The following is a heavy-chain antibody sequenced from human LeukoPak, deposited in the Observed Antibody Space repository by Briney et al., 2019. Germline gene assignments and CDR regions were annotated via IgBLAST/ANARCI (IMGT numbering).Heavy chain of an antibody. CDR1: GGSFSGYY. J-gene: IGHJ4*02. V-gene: IGHV4-34*01. Sequence: KPSETLSLTCAIYGGSFSGYYWSWIRQPPGKGLEWIGEINHSGSTNCNPPLKSRVTISVDTSKNQFSLKLSSVTAADTAVYYCARLGIQLWLRGSYFDYWGQGTLVTVSS. CDR2: INHSGST. D-gene: IGHD5-18*01. CDR3: ARLGIQLWLRGSYFDY.